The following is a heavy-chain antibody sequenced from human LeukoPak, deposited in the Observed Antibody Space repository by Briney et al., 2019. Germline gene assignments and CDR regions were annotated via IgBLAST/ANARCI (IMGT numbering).Heavy chain of an antibody. Sequence: GESLRLSCAASGFTFSSYWMHWVRQAPGKGLVWVARINSDGSDTNYADSVKGRFTISRDNARNTVYLQMRCLRAEDTAVYYCARGWVPSDITLKWGQGTMVTVSS. CDR3: ARGWVPSDITLK. CDR2: INSDGSDT. CDR1: GFTFSSYW. J-gene: IGHJ3*01. D-gene: IGHD3-22*01. V-gene: IGHV3-74*01.